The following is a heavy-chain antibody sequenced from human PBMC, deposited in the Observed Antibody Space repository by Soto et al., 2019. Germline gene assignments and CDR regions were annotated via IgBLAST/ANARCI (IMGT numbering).Heavy chain of an antibody. D-gene: IGHD6-13*01. V-gene: IGHV3-48*03. CDR2: ISSSGSTI. CDR1: GFTFSSYE. J-gene: IGHJ5*02. Sequence: EVQLVESGGGLVQPGGSLRLSCAASGFTFSSYEMNWVRQAPGKGLEWVSYISSSGSTIYYADSVKGRFTISRDNAKNSLSLQMNSLRAEDTAVYYCARVFVGQQPFTWGQGTLVTVSS. CDR3: ARVFVGQQPFT.